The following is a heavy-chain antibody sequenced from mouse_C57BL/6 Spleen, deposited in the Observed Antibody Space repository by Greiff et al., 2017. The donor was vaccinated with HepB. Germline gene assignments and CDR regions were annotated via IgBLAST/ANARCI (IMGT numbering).Heavy chain of an antibody. CDR2: IRLKSDNYAT. J-gene: IGHJ1*03. Sequence: EVQGVESGGGLVQPGGSMKLSCVASGFTFSNYWMNWVRQSPEKGLEWVAQIRLKSDNYATHYAESVKGRFTISRDDSKSSVYLQMNNLRAEDTGIYYCTGAGDYEGYWYFDVWGTGTTVTVSS. V-gene: IGHV6-3*01. CDR1: GFTFSNYW. D-gene: IGHD2-4*01. CDR3: TGAGDYEGYWYFDV.